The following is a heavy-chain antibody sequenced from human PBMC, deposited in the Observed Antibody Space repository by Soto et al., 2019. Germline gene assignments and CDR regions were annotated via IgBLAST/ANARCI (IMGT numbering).Heavy chain of an antibody. CDR2: IYYTENS. J-gene: IGHJ4*02. CDR1: GASISGGDYY. CDR3: ARATYDSSTYYLDS. V-gene: IGHV4-30-4*01. D-gene: IGHD3-22*01. Sequence: QVQLQESGPGLVKPSQTLSLTCTVSGASISGGDYYWNWIRQPPGKGLEWIGSIYYTENSYYNPCLKTRVSISVDPSHDQFSLKLSSVTAADTTVYYCARATYDSSTYYLDSWGQGTLVTVSA.